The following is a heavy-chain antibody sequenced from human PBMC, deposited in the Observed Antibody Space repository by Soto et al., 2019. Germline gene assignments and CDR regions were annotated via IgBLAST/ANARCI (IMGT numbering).Heavy chain of an antibody. CDR3: ARLFNSGSFYLPFVY. V-gene: IGHV5-51*01. CDR1: GYSFATYW. Sequence: GESLKISCKGSGYSFATYWIGWVRQMPGKGLEWIGIIYPGDSDARYSPSFQGQVTISADKSISTAYLQWSSLKASDTAMYYCARLFNSGSFYLPFVYWGQGALVTVS. D-gene: IGHD1-26*01. CDR2: IYPGDSDA. J-gene: IGHJ4*02.